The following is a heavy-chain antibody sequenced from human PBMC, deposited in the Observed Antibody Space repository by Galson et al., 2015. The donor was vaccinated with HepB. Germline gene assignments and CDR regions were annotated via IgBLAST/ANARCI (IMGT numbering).Heavy chain of an antibody. CDR3: ARAGKYYDSSGYYDPNDY. D-gene: IGHD3-22*01. J-gene: IGHJ4*02. CDR2: IKQDGSEK. Sequence: SLRLSCAASGFTFSSYWMSWVRQAPGKGLEWVANIKQDGSEKYYVDSVKGRFTISRDNAKNSLYLQMNSLRAEDTAVYYCARAGKYYDSSGYYDPNDYWGQGTLVTVSS. V-gene: IGHV3-7*03. CDR1: GFTFSSYW.